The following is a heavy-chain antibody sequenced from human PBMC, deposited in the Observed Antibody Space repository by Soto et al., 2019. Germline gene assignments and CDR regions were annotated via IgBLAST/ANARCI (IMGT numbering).Heavy chain of an antibody. Sequence: SVKVSCKASGGTFSSYAISWVRQAPGQGLEWMGGIIPIFGTANYAQKFQGRVTITADESTSTAYMELSSLRSEDTAVYYCARVSPHDYGDLTGGYYFDYWGQGTLVTVSS. J-gene: IGHJ4*02. CDR1: GGTFSSYA. CDR2: IIPIFGTA. D-gene: IGHD4-17*01. CDR3: ARVSPHDYGDLTGGYYFDY. V-gene: IGHV1-69*13.